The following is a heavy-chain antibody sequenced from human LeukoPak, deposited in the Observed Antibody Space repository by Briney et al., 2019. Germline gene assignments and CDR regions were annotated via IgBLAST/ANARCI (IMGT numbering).Heavy chain of an antibody. CDR2: IYYSGST. CDR3: ARYPLRGSSWYYNWFDP. Sequence: SETLSLTCTVSGGSISSGGYYWSWIRQHPGKGLEWIGYIYYSGSTYYNPSLKSRVTISVDTSKNQFSLKLSSVTAADTAVYYCARYPLRGSSWYYNWFDPWGQGTLVTVSS. D-gene: IGHD6-13*01. CDR1: GGSISSGGYY. V-gene: IGHV4-31*03. J-gene: IGHJ5*02.